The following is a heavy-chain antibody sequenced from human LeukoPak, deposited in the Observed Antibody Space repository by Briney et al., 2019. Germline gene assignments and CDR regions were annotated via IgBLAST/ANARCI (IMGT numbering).Heavy chain of an antibody. J-gene: IGHJ4*02. CDR3: ARGEMATIFY. V-gene: IGHV3-21*01. Sequence: GESLRLSCAASGFTFSTYTMDWVRQAPGKGLEWVSSISSRGTYIYYADSVKGRLTISRDNAKNSLSLQMNSLRAEDTAVCYCARGEMATIFYWGQGTLVTVSS. CDR2: ISSRGTYI. D-gene: IGHD5-24*01. CDR1: GFTFSTYT.